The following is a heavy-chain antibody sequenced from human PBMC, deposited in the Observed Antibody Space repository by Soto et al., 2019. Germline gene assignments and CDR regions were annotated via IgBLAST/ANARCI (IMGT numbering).Heavy chain of an antibody. CDR2: IYYSVST. CDR1: GGSISIGDYY. D-gene: IGHD3-10*01. Sequence: PSETLALTCTVSGGSISIGDYYWSWIRQPPGKGLEWIGHIYYSVSTYYNPSLKSRAGISVDSSKSQVSLKLTSVTAADTAVYFCARILMNYYRLDYWGQGALVTGSS. J-gene: IGHJ4*02. V-gene: IGHV4-30-4*01. CDR3: ARILMNYYRLDY.